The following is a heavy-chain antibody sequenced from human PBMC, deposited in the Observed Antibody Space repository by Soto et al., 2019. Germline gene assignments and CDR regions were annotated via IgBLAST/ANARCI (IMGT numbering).Heavy chain of an antibody. CDR1: GCTFSSYA. Sequence: SVKVSCTASGCTFSSYAISWVRQAPGQGLEWMGGIIPIFGTANYAQKFQGRVTITADESTSTAYMELSSLRSEDTAVYYCARAPLEVAALVNYGMDVWGQGTTVTVSS. V-gene: IGHV1-69*13. D-gene: IGHD2-15*01. CDR3: ARAPLEVAALVNYGMDV. J-gene: IGHJ6*02. CDR2: IIPIFGTA.